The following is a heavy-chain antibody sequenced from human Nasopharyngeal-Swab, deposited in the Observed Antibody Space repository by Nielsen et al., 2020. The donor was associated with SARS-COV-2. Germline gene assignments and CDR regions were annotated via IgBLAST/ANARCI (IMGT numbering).Heavy chain of an antibody. CDR1: GGSISSSNW. J-gene: IGHJ4*02. V-gene: IGHV4-4*02. CDR3: ARVGITISGVAQGRKYSFDY. D-gene: IGHD3-3*01. CDR2: IYHSGAT. Sequence: SETLSLTCGVSGGSISSSNWWRWVRQPPGKGLEWIGEIYHSGATNYNTSLESRVTISVDKSKNQFSLKLSSVTAADTAVYYCARVGITISGVAQGRKYSFDYWGQGTLVTVSS.